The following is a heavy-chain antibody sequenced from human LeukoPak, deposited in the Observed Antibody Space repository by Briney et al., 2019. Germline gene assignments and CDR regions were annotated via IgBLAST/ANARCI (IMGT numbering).Heavy chain of an antibody. D-gene: IGHD3-10*01. V-gene: IGHV4-34*01. CDR3: ARGRRGGQPLSLAFDI. CDR1: GGSLSGYY. CDR2: INHSEST. J-gene: IGHJ3*02. Sequence: SSETLSLTCAVYGGSLSGYYWSWIRQPPGKGLEWNGEINHSESTNNNPSLKGRVTISVDTSKNQFSLKLSSVTAADTAVYYCARGRRGGQPLSLAFDIWGQGTRVSVST.